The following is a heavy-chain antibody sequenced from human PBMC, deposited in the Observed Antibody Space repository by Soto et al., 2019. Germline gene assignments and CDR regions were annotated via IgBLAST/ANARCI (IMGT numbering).Heavy chain of an antibody. CDR2: INPSGGST. CDR1: GYTFTSYY. CDR3: ARVRSRTAYYYGSGSYDY. V-gene: IGHV1-46*01. J-gene: IGHJ4*02. Sequence: QVQLVQSGAEVKKPGASVKVSCKASGYTFTSYYMHWVRQAPGQGLEWMGIINPSGGSTSYAQKFQGRVTMTRDTSPSTVYMELSSLRSEDTAVYYCARVRSRTAYYYGSGSYDYWGQGTLVTVSS. D-gene: IGHD3-10*01.